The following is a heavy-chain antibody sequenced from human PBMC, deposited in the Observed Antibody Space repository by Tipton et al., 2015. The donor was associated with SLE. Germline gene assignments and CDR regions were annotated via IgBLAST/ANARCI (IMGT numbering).Heavy chain of an antibody. CDR1: GGSFSDYS. V-gene: IGHV4-34*01. CDR3: VRSSGYYIDF. CDR2: INHSGNT. D-gene: IGHD3-3*01. Sequence: LRLSCAVYGGSFSDYSWSWIRQPPGKGLEWIGEINHSGNTNYSPSLKSRVIMSVDTSTNQFSLRLDSLTAADTAIYYCVRSSGYYIDFWGQGTLVTVSS. J-gene: IGHJ4*02.